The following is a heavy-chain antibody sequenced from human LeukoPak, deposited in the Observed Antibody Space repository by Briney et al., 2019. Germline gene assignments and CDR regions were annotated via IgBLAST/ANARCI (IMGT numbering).Heavy chain of an antibody. D-gene: IGHD1-20*01. V-gene: IGHV3-7*05. CDR3: ARLNWKPPYYYYGMDV. CDR2: IKEDGSEK. Sequence: GGSLRLSCAASGLTFKNYWMSWVRQAPGKGLEWVANIKEDGSEKYYVYSVKGRFTISRDNAKNSLYLQMNSLRAEDTAVYYCARLNWKPPYYYYGMDVWGQGTTVTVSS. CDR1: GLTFKNYW. J-gene: IGHJ6*02.